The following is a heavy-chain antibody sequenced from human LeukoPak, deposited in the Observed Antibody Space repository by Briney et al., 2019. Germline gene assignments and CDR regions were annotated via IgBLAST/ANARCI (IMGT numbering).Heavy chain of an antibody. V-gene: IGHV4-30-2*04. CDR3: ARLSSSWAIGFEIFDE. J-gene: IGHJ3*01. D-gene: IGHD6-13*01. Sequence: PPGKGLEWIGYIFYSGSTYYNPSLESRITISVDTSKNQFSLKLSSVTAADTAVYYFARLSSSWAIGFEIFDEWG. CDR2: IFYSGST.